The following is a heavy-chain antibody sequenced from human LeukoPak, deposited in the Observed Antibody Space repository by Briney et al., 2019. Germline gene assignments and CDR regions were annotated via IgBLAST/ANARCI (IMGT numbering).Heavy chain of an antibody. CDR1: RFTLSNYW. CDR3: PGGFGHNWSPFEN. V-gene: IGHV3-7*01. D-gene: IGHD1-1*01. J-gene: IGHJ4*02. Sequence: SGGSLRLSCAASRFTLSNYWMSWVRQAPGKGLEWVANIKQDGSETYYVDSVKGRFTISRDNAKNTLSLQMDSLTDDDTALYYCPGGFGHNWSPFENWGQGTLVAVSS. CDR2: IKQDGSET.